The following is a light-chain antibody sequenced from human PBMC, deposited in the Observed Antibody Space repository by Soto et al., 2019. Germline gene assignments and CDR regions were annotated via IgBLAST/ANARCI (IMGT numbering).Light chain of an antibody. V-gene: IGKV3-20*01. Sequence: EIVLTQSPGTLSLSPGERATLSCRASQSVSSSYLAWYQQNPGQAPRLLIYGASYRATGIPDRFSGRGSGTDFTLTISRLEPEDFAVYYCQQYDDSLSSFTFGQGTNLEIK. J-gene: IGKJ2*01. CDR1: QSVSSSY. CDR2: GAS. CDR3: QQYDDSLSSFT.